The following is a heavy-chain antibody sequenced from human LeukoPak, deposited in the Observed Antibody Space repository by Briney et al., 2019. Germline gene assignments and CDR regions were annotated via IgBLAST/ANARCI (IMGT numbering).Heavy chain of an antibody. J-gene: IGHJ4*02. Sequence: GVPLRLSCAASGFTFSSYGTQWLRQAPGKGLEGVADIWYDGSNKYYADSVKGRFTISRDNSKDTLYLQMNSLRAEDTAVYYCARDTDVARGLGYWGQGTLVTVSS. CDR3: ARDTDVARGLGY. V-gene: IGHV3-33*01. CDR2: IWYDGSNK. CDR1: GFTFSSYG. D-gene: IGHD5-12*01.